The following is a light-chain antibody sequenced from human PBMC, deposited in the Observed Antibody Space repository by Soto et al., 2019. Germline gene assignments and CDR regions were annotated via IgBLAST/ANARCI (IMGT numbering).Light chain of an antibody. V-gene: IGLV2-11*01. J-gene: IGLJ1*01. CDR1: SSDVGGYNY. Sequence: QSALTEPRSASGSPGQSVTISCTGTSSDVGGYNYVSWYQQHPGKAPKLMIYDVSKRPSGVPDRFSGSKSGNTASLTISGLQAEDEADYYCCSYAGSYTYVFGIGTKLTVL. CDR3: CSYAGSYTYV. CDR2: DVS.